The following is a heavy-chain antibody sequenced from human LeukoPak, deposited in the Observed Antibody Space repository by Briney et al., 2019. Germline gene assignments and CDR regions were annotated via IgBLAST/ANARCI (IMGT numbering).Heavy chain of an antibody. J-gene: IGHJ4*02. CDR2: IIPILGIA. CDR1: GGTFSSCA. CDR3: ARAFVVDQVGATSGIDY. D-gene: IGHD1-26*01. Sequence: ASVKVSCKASGGTFSSCAISWVRQAPGQGLEWMGRIIPILGIANYAQKFQGRVTITADKSTSTAYMELSSLRSEDTAVYYCARAFVVDQVGATSGIDYWGQGTLVTVSS. V-gene: IGHV1-69*04.